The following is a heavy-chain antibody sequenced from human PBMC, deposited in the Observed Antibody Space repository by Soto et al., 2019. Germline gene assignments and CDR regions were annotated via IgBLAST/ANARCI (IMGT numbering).Heavy chain of an antibody. V-gene: IGHV4-4*02. D-gene: IGHD6-13*01. CDR1: SGSISSSNW. J-gene: IGHJ4*02. Sequence: PSETLSLTCAVSSGSISSSNWWSWVRQPPGKGLEWIGEIYHSGSTNYNPSLKSRVTISVDKSKNQFSLKLSFVTAADTAVYYCAREWEAAAGSYYFDYWGQGTLVTVSS. CDR2: IYHSGST. CDR3: AREWEAAAGSYYFDY.